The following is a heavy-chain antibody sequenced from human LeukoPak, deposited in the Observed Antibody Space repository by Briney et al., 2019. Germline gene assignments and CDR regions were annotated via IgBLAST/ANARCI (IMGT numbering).Heavy chain of an antibody. CDR2: INPNSGGT. Sequence: ASVTVTCKCSGYTFTGYYMHWVRQAPAQGLEWMGWINPNSGGTNYAQKVQGRVTMTRDTSISTAYMELSRLRSDDTAVYYCARDFGVVNINWFDPWGQGTLVTVSS. D-gene: IGHD3-3*01. CDR3: ARDFGVVNINWFDP. V-gene: IGHV1-2*02. J-gene: IGHJ5*02. CDR1: GYTFTGYY.